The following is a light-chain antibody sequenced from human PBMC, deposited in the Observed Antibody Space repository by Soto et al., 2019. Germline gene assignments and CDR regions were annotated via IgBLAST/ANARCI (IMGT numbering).Light chain of an antibody. J-gene: IGKJ4*01. V-gene: IGKV1-8*01. Sequence: AIRMTQSPSSLSASTGDRVTITCRASQGISSYLAWYQQKPGKAPKLLIYAASTLQSGVPSRFSGSGSGTDFTLTISCLQSEDFANYYCQQYNRAPLTFGGGTKVEIK. CDR3: QQYNRAPLT. CDR2: AAS. CDR1: QGISSY.